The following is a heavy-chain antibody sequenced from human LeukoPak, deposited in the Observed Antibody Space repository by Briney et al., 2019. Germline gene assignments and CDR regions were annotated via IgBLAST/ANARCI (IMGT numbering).Heavy chain of an antibody. Sequence: GGSLRLSCAASGFTFSNHAMSWVRQAPGKGLEWVSSITISSVITYYADSVKGRFTISRDNSRDTLFLQMNSLRAEDTALYFCAKLIRPPRYSGNYFDSWGQGALVTVSS. CDR2: ITISSVIT. CDR3: AKLIRPPRYSGNYFDS. CDR1: GFTFSNHA. V-gene: IGHV3-23*01. D-gene: IGHD1-26*01. J-gene: IGHJ4*02.